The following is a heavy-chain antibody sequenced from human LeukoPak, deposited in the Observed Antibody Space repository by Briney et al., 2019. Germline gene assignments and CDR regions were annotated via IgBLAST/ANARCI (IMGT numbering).Heavy chain of an antibody. Sequence: TETLPLTCAVYGGFFSGYYWSWIRQPPGKGLEWIGEINHSGSTNYNPSLMSRVTISVDTSKNQFSLMLSSVTAADTAVYYFSRRDRSSGTGFDYWGQGTLVTVSS. CDR1: GGFFSGYY. V-gene: IGHV4-34*01. D-gene: IGHD1/OR15-1a*01. CDR2: INHSGST. CDR3: SRRDRSSGTGFDY. J-gene: IGHJ4*02.